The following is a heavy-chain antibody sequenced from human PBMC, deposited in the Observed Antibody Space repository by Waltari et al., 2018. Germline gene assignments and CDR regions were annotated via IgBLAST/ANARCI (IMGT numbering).Heavy chain of an antibody. CDR2: INPNSGGT. CDR1: GYTFTGYY. CDR3: ARDASIAVAGSPTYYYYMDV. D-gene: IGHD6-19*01. V-gene: IGHV1-2*02. J-gene: IGHJ6*03. Sequence: QVQLVQSGAEVKKPGASVKVSCKASGYTFTGYYMHWVRQAPGQGLEWMGWINPNSGGTNYAQKFQGRVTMTRDTSISTAYMELSRLRSDDTAVYYCARDASIAVAGSPTYYYYMDVWGKGTTVTVSS.